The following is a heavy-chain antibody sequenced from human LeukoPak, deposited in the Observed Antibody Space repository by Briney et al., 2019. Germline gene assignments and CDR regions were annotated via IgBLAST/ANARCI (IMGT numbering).Heavy chain of an antibody. CDR1: DGSINTPNYY. CDR2: IFYRGST. Sequence: SETLSLTCTVSDGSINTPNYYWGWIRQPPGKGLEWIGNIFYRGSTYYGPSLKSRVTISLDTSKNQFSLNLNSVTAADTAVYYCAKDHGIVATISVDYFDYWGQGTLVTVSS. V-gene: IGHV4-39*07. J-gene: IGHJ4*02. CDR3: AKDHGIVATISVDYFDY. D-gene: IGHD5-12*01.